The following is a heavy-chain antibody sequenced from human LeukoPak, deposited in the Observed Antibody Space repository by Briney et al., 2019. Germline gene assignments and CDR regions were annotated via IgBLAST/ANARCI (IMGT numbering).Heavy chain of an antibody. V-gene: IGHV4-59*01. CDR1: GGSIRSYY. Sequence: SETLSLTCTVSGGSIRSYYWSWIRHPPGKGLEWIGYIYYSGSTNYNPSPKSRVTISVDTSKNQFSLKLSSVTAADTAVYYCARAPSNGPLGYGSSTSCYHWFDPWGQGTLVTVSS. J-gene: IGHJ5*02. D-gene: IGHD2-2*01. CDR3: ARAPSNGPLGYGSSTSCYHWFDP. CDR2: IYYSGST.